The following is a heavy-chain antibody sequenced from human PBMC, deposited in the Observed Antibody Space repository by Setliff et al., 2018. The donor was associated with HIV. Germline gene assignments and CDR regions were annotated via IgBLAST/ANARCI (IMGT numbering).Heavy chain of an antibody. CDR3: TRDLALAGVGYFDY. Sequence: GGSLRLSCTASGFTFGDYAMSWVRQAPGKGLEWVGFIGSKAYGGTTEYAASVKGRFTISRDDSKSIAYLQMNSLKTEDTAVYYCTRDLALAGVGYFDYWGQGTLVTVSS. CDR1: GFTFGDYA. J-gene: IGHJ4*02. D-gene: IGHD2-15*01. CDR2: IGSKAYGGTT. V-gene: IGHV3-49*04.